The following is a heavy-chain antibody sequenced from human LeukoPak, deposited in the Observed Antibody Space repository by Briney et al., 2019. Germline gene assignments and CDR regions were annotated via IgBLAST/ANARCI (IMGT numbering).Heavy chain of an antibody. V-gene: IGHV3-23*01. J-gene: IGHJ4*02. Sequence: GGSLRLSCAASGFTFSNSGMSWVRQAPGKGLEWVSAISTSGSETHYADSVKGRFTISRDNSKNTLYLQMNSLRAEDTAVYYCARVTYGSGTYGAFDYWGQGTLVTVSS. CDR2: ISTSGSET. CDR1: GFTFSNSG. D-gene: IGHD3-10*01. CDR3: ARVTYGSGTYGAFDY.